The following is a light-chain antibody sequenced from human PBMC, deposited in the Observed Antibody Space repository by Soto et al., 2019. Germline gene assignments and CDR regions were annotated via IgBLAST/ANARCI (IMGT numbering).Light chain of an antibody. Sequence: DIQMTQSPSSLSASVGDRVTITCRASQSISSYLNWHQQKPGKAPKLLIYAASSLQSGVPSRFSGSGSGTDFTLTIRSLQPEDFATYYCQQSYSTSITFGQGTRLEIK. CDR3: QQSYSTSIT. J-gene: IGKJ5*01. V-gene: IGKV1-39*01. CDR1: QSISSY. CDR2: AAS.